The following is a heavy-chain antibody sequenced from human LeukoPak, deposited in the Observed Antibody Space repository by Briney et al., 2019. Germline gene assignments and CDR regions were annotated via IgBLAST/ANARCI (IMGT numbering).Heavy chain of an antibody. CDR2: INPNSGGT. CDR3: ARDIKRSRARWENLGFDP. V-gene: IGHV1-2*02. CDR1: GYTFTGYY. J-gene: IGHJ5*02. D-gene: IGHD1-26*01. Sequence: GASVKVSCKASGYTFTGYYMHWVRQAPGQGLECMGWINPNSGGTNYAQKFQGRVTMTRDTSISTAYMELSRLRSDDTAVYYCARDIKRSRARWENLGFDPWGQGTLVTVSS.